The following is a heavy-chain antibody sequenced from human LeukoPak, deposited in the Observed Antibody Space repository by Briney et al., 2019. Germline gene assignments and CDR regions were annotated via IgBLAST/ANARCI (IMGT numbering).Heavy chain of an antibody. Sequence: GASVKVSCKASGYTFTRYYMHWVRQAPGQGLEWMGIISPSGGSTSYAQKFQGRVTMTRDTSTSTVYMELSSLRSEDTAVYYCARDPGYCSGGSCYNAYYFDYWGQGTLVTVSS. D-gene: IGHD2-15*01. J-gene: IGHJ4*02. CDR2: ISPSGGST. CDR1: GYTFTRYY. CDR3: ARDPGYCSGGSCYNAYYFDY. V-gene: IGHV1-46*01.